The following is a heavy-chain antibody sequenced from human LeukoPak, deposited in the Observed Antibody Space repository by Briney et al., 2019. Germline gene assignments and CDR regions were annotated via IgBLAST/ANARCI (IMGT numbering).Heavy chain of an antibody. J-gene: IGHJ4*02. CDR2: ISSDGNKN. CDR3: AEHGGPIVVVTAKLDY. Sequence: GGSLRLSCVASGFTFSTYAMHWVRQAPGKGLEWVAFISSDGNKNYYEDSVKGRFTISRDNSKNTLFLQMSSLRPEDTAMYYCAEHGGPIVVVTAKLDYWGLGTLVTVSS. D-gene: IGHD2-21*02. V-gene: IGHV3-30*18. CDR1: GFTFSTYA.